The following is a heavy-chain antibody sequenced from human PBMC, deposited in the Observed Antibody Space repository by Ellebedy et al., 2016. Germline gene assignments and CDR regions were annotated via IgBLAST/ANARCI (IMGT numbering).Heavy chain of an antibody. J-gene: IGHJ4*02. V-gene: IGHV4-30-4*01. CDR1: GGSISSADYY. Sequence: SETLSLXCIVSGGSISSADYYWSWIRQPPGEGLEWVGNIYHSGTTYCNPSLKSRGTISVDTSKNQFSLKLSSVTAADTAVYYCARVRHSSGWDWGQGTLVTVSS. D-gene: IGHD6-19*01. CDR2: IYHSGTT. CDR3: ARVRHSSGWD.